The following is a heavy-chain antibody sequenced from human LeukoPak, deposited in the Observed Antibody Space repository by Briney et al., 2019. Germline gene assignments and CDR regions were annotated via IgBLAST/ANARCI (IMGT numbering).Heavy chain of an antibody. CDR1: GFTFSNYG. D-gene: IGHD3-22*01. CDR3: ASQTFSGYHDY. J-gene: IGHJ4*02. CDR2: INHSGSA. V-gene: IGHV4-34*01. Sequence: PGGSLRLSCAASGFTFSNYGIHWVRQAPGKGLEWIGEINHSGSAKYIPSLKSRLTISVDTSNNQFSLRLTSVSAADTAVYYCASQTFSGYHDYWGQGTVVTVSS.